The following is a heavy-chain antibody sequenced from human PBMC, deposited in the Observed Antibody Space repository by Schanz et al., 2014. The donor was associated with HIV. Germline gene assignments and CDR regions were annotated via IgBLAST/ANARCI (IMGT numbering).Heavy chain of an antibody. D-gene: IGHD1-1*01. CDR2: INPKSGDT. J-gene: IGHJ4*02. CDR1: GYTFTAYY. V-gene: IGHV1-2*02. CDR3: TRNRYQLLPFDF. Sequence: QAQLVQSGAEVKKPGASVKVSCKASGYTFTAYYIHWVRQAPGQGLEWIGWINPKSGDTNYARKFRGRVTMTRDTSISSASLELTRLRSDDTAVYFCTRNRYQLLPFDFWGQGTLVTVSS.